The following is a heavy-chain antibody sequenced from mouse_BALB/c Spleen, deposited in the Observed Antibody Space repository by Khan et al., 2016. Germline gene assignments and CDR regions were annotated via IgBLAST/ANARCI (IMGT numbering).Heavy chain of an antibody. J-gene: IGHJ4*01. CDR1: GYSITSDYA. D-gene: IGHD2-3*01. CDR3: ASDGPNYAMDY. CDR2: IIYSGST. Sequence: EVQLQESGPGLMKPSQSLSLTCTVTGYSITSDYAWNWIRQFPGNKLEWMGYIIYSGSTTSTPSLTSRISITRDTSKHQFFLQLNSVTIEDTATYYCASDGPNYAMDYWGQGTSVTVSS. V-gene: IGHV3-2*02.